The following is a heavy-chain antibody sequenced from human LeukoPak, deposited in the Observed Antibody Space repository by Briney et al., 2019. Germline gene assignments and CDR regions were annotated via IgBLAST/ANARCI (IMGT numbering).Heavy chain of an antibody. CDR2: IWNDGNSK. Sequence: PGGSLRLSCAASGFTFSSYTMHWVRQAPGKGLEWVASIWNDGNSKYYTDSVRGRFTISRDIPKNTLYLQMNSLRAEDTAMYYCAKDGGGDGSGSYYFQFWGQGTLVTVSS. CDR3: AKDGGGDGSGSYYFQF. D-gene: IGHD3-10*01. CDR1: GFTFSSYT. J-gene: IGHJ4*02. V-gene: IGHV3-33*03.